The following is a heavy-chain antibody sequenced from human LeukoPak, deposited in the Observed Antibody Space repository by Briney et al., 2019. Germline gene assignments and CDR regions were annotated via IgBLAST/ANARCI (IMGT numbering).Heavy chain of an antibody. CDR1: GDNVSSNSAA. CDR3: ARDTSGYRRGSFDY. D-gene: IGHD3-22*01. V-gene: IGHV4-61*01. Sequence: SQTLSLTCVISGDNVSSNSAAWSWIRQPPGKGLEWIGYIYYSGSTSYNPSLKSRVTISVDTSNNQFSLKLSSVTAADTAVYYCARDTSGYRRGSFDYWGQGTLVTVSS. J-gene: IGHJ4*02. CDR2: IYYSGST.